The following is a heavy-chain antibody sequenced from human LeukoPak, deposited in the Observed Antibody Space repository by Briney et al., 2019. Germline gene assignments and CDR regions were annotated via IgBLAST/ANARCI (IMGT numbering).Heavy chain of an antibody. D-gene: IGHD5-12*01. Sequence: SETPSLTCTVSGGSISSSSYYWGWIRQPPGKGLEWIGSIYYSGSTYYNPSLKSRVTISVDTSKNQFSLKLSSVTAADTAVYYCAREITRGYSGYDYFQEGYYFDYWGQGTLVTVSS. CDR3: AREITRGYSGYDYFQEGYYFDY. CDR2: IYYSGST. V-gene: IGHV4-39*07. CDR1: GGSISSSSYY. J-gene: IGHJ4*02.